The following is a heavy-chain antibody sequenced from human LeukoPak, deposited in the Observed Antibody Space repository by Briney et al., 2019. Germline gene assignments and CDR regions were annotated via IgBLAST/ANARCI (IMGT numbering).Heavy chain of an antibody. Sequence: GGSLRLSCAASGFTFSSHWMTWVRQAPGKGLEWVANIKQDGSDKYYVDSVKGRFTISRDNAKNSLYLQMSSLRGEDTAVYYCAKGTYGDSLDYWGQGTLVTVSS. D-gene: IGHD4-17*01. CDR3: AKGTYGDSLDY. CDR2: IKQDGSDK. V-gene: IGHV3-7*01. J-gene: IGHJ4*02. CDR1: GFTFSSHW.